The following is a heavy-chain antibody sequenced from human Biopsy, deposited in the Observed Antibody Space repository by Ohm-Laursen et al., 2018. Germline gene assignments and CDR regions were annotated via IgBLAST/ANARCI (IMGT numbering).Heavy chain of an antibody. V-gene: IGHV3-48*01. CDR1: GFTFSSYG. D-gene: IGHD2-21*01. CDR2: ISSSSGII. CDR3: ARAQGHTLYFFDF. Sequence: SLRLSCAATGFTFSSYGMNWVRQAPTKGLEWVSYISSSSGIIYYADSVKGRFTISRDNAKSSLYLQMNSLRAEDTAVYYCARAQGHTLYFFDFWGQGTLVTVSS. J-gene: IGHJ4*02.